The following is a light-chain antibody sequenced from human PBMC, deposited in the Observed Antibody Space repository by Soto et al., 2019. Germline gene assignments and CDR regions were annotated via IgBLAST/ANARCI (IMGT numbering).Light chain of an antibody. Sequence: QSVLTQPPSASGTPGQRVTISCSRSSSNIGSNTVNWYQQVPGTAPKLLIYSNNQRPSGVPDRFSGSKSGTSASLAISGLQSEDEADYYCAAWDDSLNGWVFGGGTKLTVL. CDR2: SNN. V-gene: IGLV1-44*01. J-gene: IGLJ3*02. CDR3: AAWDDSLNGWV. CDR1: SSNIGSNT.